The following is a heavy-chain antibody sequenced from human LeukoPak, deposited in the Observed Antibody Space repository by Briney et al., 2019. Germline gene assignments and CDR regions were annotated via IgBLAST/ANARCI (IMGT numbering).Heavy chain of an antibody. CDR3: ARGGGGMDV. J-gene: IGHJ6*04. CDR1: GFTFSSYW. CDR2: INQDGSEK. V-gene: IGHV3-7*01. Sequence: GSLRLSCAASGFTFSSYWMSWVRPAPGKGLEWVANINQDGSEKYYVDSVKGRFTISRDNAKNSLYLQMNTLRAEDTAVYHCARGGGGMDVWGKGTTVTVSS. D-gene: IGHD3-16*01.